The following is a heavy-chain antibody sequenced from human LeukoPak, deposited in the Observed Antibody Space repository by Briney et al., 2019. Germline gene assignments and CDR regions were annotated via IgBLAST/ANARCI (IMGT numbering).Heavy chain of an antibody. D-gene: IGHD2-15*01. Sequence: WXXXXXXXXLEWVAFIRYDGSNKYYADSVKGRFTISRDNSKNTLYLQMNSLRAEDTAVYYCAKFPGDSLYWGQGTLVTVSS. CDR2: IRYDGSNK. V-gene: IGHV3-30*02. J-gene: IGHJ4*02. CDR3: AKFPGDSLY.